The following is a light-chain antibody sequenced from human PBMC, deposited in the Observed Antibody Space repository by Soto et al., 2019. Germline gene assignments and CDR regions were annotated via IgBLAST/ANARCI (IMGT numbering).Light chain of an antibody. V-gene: IGLV4-60*02. CDR3: CSYAGSYYV. Sequence: QPVLTQSSSASASLGSSVKLTCTLSSGHSSYIIAWHQQQPGKAPRYLMKLEGSGSYNKGSGVPDRFSGSSSGADRYLTISNLQFEDEADYYCCSYAGSYYVFGTGTKLTVL. CDR2: LEGSGSY. CDR1: SGHSSYI. J-gene: IGLJ1*01.